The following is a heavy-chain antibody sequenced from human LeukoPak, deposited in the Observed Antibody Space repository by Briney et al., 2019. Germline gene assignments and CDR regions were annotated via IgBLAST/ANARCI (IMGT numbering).Heavy chain of an antibody. CDR3: ARHGRWELHFDY. CDR1: GGSISTYH. Sequence: SETLSLTCTVSGGSISTYHWSWIRQAPGRGLEWIGYIYYSGNTNYNPSLKSRVTISVDTSKNQFSLKLSSVTAADTAVYYCARHGRWELHFDYWGQGTLVTVSS. CDR2: IYYSGNT. D-gene: IGHD1-26*01. V-gene: IGHV4-59*08. J-gene: IGHJ4*02.